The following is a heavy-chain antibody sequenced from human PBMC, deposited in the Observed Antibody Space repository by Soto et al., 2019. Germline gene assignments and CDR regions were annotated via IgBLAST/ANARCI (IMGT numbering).Heavy chain of an antibody. J-gene: IGHJ5*02. CDR3: ARHRYGGYERGWFDP. V-gene: IGHV5-10-1*03. D-gene: IGHD5-12*01. CDR2: IDPSDSYT. CDR1: GYSFTSYW. Sequence: EVQLVQSGAEVKKPGESLRISCKGSGYSFTSYWISWVRQMPGKGLEWMGRIDPSDSYTNYSPSFQGHVTISADKSISTAYLQWSSLKASDTAMYYCARHRYGGYERGWFDPWGQGTLVTVSS.